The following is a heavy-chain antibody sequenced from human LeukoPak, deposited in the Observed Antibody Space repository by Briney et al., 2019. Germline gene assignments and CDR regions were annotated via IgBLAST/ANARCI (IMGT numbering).Heavy chain of an antibody. Sequence: TGGSLRLSCAASGFTFDDYAMHWVRQAPGKGLEWVSGISWNSGSIGYADSVKGRFTISKDNAKNSLYLRMNSLRAEDTALYYCAKDMSATVRPEWGDYYYYYGMDVWGQGTTVTVSS. D-gene: IGHD4-11*01. V-gene: IGHV3-9*01. J-gene: IGHJ6*02. CDR1: GFTFDDYA. CDR2: ISWNSGSI. CDR3: AKDMSATVRPEWGDYYYYYGMDV.